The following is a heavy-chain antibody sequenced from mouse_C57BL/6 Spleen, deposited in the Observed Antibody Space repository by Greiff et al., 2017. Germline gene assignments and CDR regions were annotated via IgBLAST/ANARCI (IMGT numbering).Heavy chain of an antibody. Sequence: EVQLQQSGPELVKPGASVKMSCKASGYTFTDYNMHWVKQSHGKSLEWIGYINPNNGGTSYNQKFKGKATLTVNKSSSTAYMELRSLTSEDSAVYYCARWDYYGSSYNYYAMDYWGQGTSVTVSS. CDR1: GYTFTDYN. CDR3: ARWDYYGSSYNYYAMDY. V-gene: IGHV1-22*01. CDR2: INPNNGGT. D-gene: IGHD1-1*01. J-gene: IGHJ4*01.